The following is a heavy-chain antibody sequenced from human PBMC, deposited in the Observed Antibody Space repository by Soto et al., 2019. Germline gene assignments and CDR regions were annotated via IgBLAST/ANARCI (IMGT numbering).Heavy chain of an antibody. J-gene: IGHJ6*02. V-gene: IGHV1-69*06. CDR3: ARDLGVHSSGWYGEGDYYCYGMDV. CDR1: GGTFSSYA. CDR2: IIPIFGTA. D-gene: IGHD6-19*01. Sequence: QVQLVQSGAEVKKPGSSVKVSCKASGGTFSSYAISWVRQAPGQGLEWMGGIIPIFGTANYAQKFQGRVTITADKSTSTDYMELSSLRSEDTAVYYCARDLGVHSSGWYGEGDYYCYGMDVWGQGTTVTVSS.